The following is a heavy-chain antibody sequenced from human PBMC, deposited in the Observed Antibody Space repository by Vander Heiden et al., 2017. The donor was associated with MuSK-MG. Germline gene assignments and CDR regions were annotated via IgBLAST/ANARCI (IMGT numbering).Heavy chain of an antibody. V-gene: IGHV1-69*02. CDR2: IIPILGIA. D-gene: IGHD3-10*01. CDR1: GGTFSSYT. Sequence: QVQLVQSGAEVKKPGSSLKVSCKASGGTFSSYTISWVRQAPGQGLEWMGRIIPILGIANYAQKFQGRVTSTADKSTSTAYMELSSLRSEDTAVYYCASGVRGVIIPPDYWGQGTLGTVSS. J-gene: IGHJ4*02. CDR3: ASGVRGVIIPPDY.